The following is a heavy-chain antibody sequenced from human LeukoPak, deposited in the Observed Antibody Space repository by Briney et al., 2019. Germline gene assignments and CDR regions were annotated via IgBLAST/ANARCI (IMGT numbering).Heavy chain of an antibody. D-gene: IGHD2-2*01. CDR3: ARSQAYCSSTTCYVNWFDP. V-gene: IGHV4-59*01. Sequence: SETLSLTCTVSGGSISTYYWSWTRQPPGKGLQWIGYIYYSGSTNYNPSLKSRVTISVDTSKNQFSLKLSSVTAADTAVYYCARSQAYCSSTTCYVNWFDPWGQGTLVTVSS. CDR1: GGSISTYY. J-gene: IGHJ5*02. CDR2: IYYSGST.